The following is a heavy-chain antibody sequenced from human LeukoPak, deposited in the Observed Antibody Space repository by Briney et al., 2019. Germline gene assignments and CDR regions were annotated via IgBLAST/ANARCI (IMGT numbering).Heavy chain of an antibody. CDR3: AKVRWIAVTTTSDC. D-gene: IGHD4-17*01. CDR1: GFTFSNCA. V-gene: IGHV3-23*01. CDR2: ISDDGVNT. J-gene: IGHJ4*02. Sequence: GGSLRLSCAASGFTFSNCAMSWVRQAPGKGPEWVSTISDDGVNTYYADSVKGRFTISRDNSKSTLYLQMNSLRAEDTAVYYCAKVRWIAVTTTSDCWGQGTLVTVSS.